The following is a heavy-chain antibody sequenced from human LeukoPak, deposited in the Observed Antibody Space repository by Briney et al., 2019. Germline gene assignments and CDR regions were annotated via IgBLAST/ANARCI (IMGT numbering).Heavy chain of an antibody. V-gene: IGHV1-18*01. CDR3: ARHPPTEVYYGDYVPIDY. CDR2: ISAYNGNT. Sequence: ASVKVSCKASGYTFTSYGISWVRQAPGQGLEWMGWISAYNGNTNYAQKLQGRVTMTTDTSTSTAYMELRSLRSDDTAVYYCARHPPTEVYYGDYVPIDYWGQGTLVTVSS. CDR1: GYTFTSYG. D-gene: IGHD4-17*01. J-gene: IGHJ4*02.